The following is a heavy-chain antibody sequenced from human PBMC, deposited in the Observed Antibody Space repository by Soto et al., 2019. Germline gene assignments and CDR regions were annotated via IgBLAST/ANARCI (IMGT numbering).Heavy chain of an antibody. D-gene: IGHD3-16*01. CDR1: GGSISSYY. V-gene: IGHV4-59*01. CDR2: IYYSGST. CDR3: ARNLALRWPFDP. Sequence: SETLSLTCTVSGGSISSYYWSWIRQPPGKGLEWIGYIYYSGSTNYNPSLKSRVTISVDTSKNQFSLKLSSVTAADTAVYYCARNLALRWPFDPWGQGTLVTVSS. J-gene: IGHJ5*02.